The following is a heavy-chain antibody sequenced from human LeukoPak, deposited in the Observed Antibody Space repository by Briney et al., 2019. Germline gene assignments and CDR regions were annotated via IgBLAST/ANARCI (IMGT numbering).Heavy chain of an antibody. J-gene: IGHJ4*02. Sequence: PGGSLRLSCAASGFTFSSYGMHWVRQAPGKGLEWVVFIRYDGSNKYYADSVKGRFTISRDNSKNTLYLQMNSLRSDDTAVYYCARVASLGYYGSKGPFDYWGQGTLVTVSS. CDR1: GFTFSSYG. V-gene: IGHV3-30*02. CDR2: IRYDGSNK. D-gene: IGHD3-10*01. CDR3: ARVASLGYYGSKGPFDY.